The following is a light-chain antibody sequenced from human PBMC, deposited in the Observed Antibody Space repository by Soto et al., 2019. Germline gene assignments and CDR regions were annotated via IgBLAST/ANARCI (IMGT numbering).Light chain of an antibody. CDR2: EVS. Sequence: QSVLTQPASVSGSPGQSITISCTGTSSDVGGYNYVSWYQQHPGKAPKLMIYEVSNRPSGVSNRFSGSKSGNTASLTISGLQAEDAADYYCSSYTSSSTPPVVFGGGTKLTVL. CDR3: SSYTSSSTPPVV. CDR1: SSDVGGYNY. V-gene: IGLV2-14*01. J-gene: IGLJ2*01.